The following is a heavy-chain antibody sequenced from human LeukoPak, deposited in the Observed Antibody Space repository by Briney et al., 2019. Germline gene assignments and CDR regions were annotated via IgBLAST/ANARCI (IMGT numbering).Heavy chain of an antibody. V-gene: IGHV4-59*08. Sequence: PSETLSLTCTVSGGXISSFFCSWIRQPPGKGLEWIGYIHYSESANYNPSLKNRVTLSVDTSKNQFSLKLSSVTAADTAVYYCARHGTLGHFDSWGQGTLVTVSS. CDR3: ARHGTLGHFDS. CDR2: IHYSESA. CDR1: GGXISSFF. J-gene: IGHJ4*02. D-gene: IGHD3-16*01.